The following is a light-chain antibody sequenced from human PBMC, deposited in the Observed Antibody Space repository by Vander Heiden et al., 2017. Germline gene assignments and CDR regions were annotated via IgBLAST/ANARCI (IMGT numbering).Light chain of an antibody. CDR3: QTWGSGTVV. Sequence: QLVLTQSPSASASLGASVKLTCTLSSGHSSYAIAWHQQQPEKGPRYLMKLNSDGRHSKGDGIPDRFSGSSFGAERYLTISTLQSEDEAYYYCQTWGSGTVVFGGGTKLTVL. CDR1: SGHSSYA. CDR2: LNSDGRH. V-gene: IGLV4-69*01. J-gene: IGLJ2*01.